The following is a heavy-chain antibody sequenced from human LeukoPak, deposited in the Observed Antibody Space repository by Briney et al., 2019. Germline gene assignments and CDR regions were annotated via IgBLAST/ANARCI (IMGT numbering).Heavy chain of an antibody. D-gene: IGHD6-13*01. V-gene: IGHV4-59*12. Sequence: PSETLSLTCTVSGVSISSYYWTWIRQPPGKGLEWIGYISYSGNTNYNPSLKSRVTMSVDTSQKQFSLRLTSVRAADTAVYYCARGRYLTTLGGAAAGFLDYWGQGTVVAVSS. CDR1: GVSISSYY. CDR2: ISYSGNT. J-gene: IGHJ4*02. CDR3: ARGRYLTTLGGAAAGFLDY.